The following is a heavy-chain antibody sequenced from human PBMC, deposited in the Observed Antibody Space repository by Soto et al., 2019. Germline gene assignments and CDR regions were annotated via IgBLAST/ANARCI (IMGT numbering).Heavy chain of an antibody. V-gene: IGHV6-1*01. CDR1: GDSVSSISAA. J-gene: IGHJ6*02. CDR3: ARGGERGIVVVPAYYYGMDV. Sequence: SQTLSLTCAISGDSVSSISAAWNWIRQSPSRGLEWLGRTYYRSKWYNEYAVSVKSRITTNPDTSKNQCSLQLNSVTPEDTAVYYCARGGERGIVVVPAYYYGMDVRGQGTTVTVSS. CDR2: TYYRSKWYN. D-gene: IGHD2-2*01.